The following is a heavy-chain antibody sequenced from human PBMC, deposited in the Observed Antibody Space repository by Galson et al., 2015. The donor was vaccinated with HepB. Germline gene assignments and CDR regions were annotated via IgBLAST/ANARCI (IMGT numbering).Heavy chain of an antibody. D-gene: IGHD5-24*01. CDR3: GKAAWGNGYISYYFDY. CDR1: GFTFDDYA. V-gene: IGHV3-9*01. Sequence: SLRLSCAASGFTFDDYAMHWVRQAPGKGLEWVSGISWNSGDIGYADSVKGRFTISRDNAKNFLYLQMNSLRGEDTALYYCGKAAWGNGYISYYFDYWGQGTLVTVSS. J-gene: IGHJ4*02. CDR2: ISWNSGDI.